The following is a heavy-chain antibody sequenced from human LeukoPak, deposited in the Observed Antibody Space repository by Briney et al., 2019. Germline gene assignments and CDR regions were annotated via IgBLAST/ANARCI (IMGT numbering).Heavy chain of an antibody. CDR2: IYYSGST. Sequence: SETLSLTCTVSGGSISSYYWSWIRQPPGRGLEWIGYIYYSGSTNYNPSLKSRVTISVDTSKNQFSLKLSSVTAADTAVYYCARTCSGATCSGGYYFDYWGQGTLVTVSS. V-gene: IGHV4-59*01. CDR3: ARTCSGATCSGGYYFDY. D-gene: IGHD2-15*01. CDR1: GGSISSYY. J-gene: IGHJ4*02.